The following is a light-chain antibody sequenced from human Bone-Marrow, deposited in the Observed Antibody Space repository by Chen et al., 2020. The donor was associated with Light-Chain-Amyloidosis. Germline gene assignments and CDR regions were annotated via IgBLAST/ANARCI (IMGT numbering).Light chain of an antibody. CDR3: SSYTITNTLV. J-gene: IGLJ1*01. V-gene: IGLV2-14*01. Sequence: QSALTQPASVSGSPGQSITISCTGTSSDVGGDNHVSWYQQHPDKATKLMLYEVTNRPSWVPDRFSGSKSANAASLTISGLQTEDEADYFCSSYTITNTLVFGSGTRVTVL. CDR1: SSDVGGDNH. CDR2: EVT.